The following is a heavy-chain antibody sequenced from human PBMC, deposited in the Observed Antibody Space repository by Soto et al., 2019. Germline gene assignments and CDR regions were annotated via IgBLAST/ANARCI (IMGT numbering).Heavy chain of an antibody. CDR3: AKYKDFGVVIPLDV. CDR1: GFTFSSYG. V-gene: IGHV3-33*06. Sequence: GGSLRLSCAASGFTFSSYGMHWVRQAPGKGLEWVAVIWYDGSNKYYADSVKGRFTISKDNSKNTMYLQMNSLRAEDTAVYYSAKYKDFGVVIPLDVWGKGTTVTVSS. CDR2: IWYDGSNK. J-gene: IGHJ6*04. D-gene: IGHD3-3*01.